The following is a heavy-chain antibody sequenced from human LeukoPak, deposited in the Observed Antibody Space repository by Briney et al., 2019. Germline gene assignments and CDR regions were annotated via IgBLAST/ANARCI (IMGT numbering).Heavy chain of an antibody. J-gene: IGHJ6*03. CDR3: ARAWTPHYYYYYYMDV. V-gene: IGHV4-4*07. CDR2: IYTSGST. Sequence: SETLSLTCTVSGGSISSYYWSWIRQPAGKGLEWIGRIYTSGSTNYNPSLKSRVTMSVDTSKNQFSLKLSSVTAADTAVYYCARAWTPHYYYYYYMDVWGKGTTVTVSS. CDR1: GGSISSYY. D-gene: IGHD1-1*01.